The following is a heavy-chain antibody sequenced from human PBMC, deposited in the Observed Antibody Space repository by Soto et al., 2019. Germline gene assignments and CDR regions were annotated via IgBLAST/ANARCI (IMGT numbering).Heavy chain of an antibody. J-gene: IGHJ4*02. D-gene: IGHD2-8*01. Sequence: SETLSLTCAVYGGSFSGYYWSWIRQPPGKGLEWIGEINHSGSTNYNPSLKSRVTISVDTSKNQFSLKLSSVTAADTAVYYCARGRGSSVLMVYAHKGGFDYWGQGTLVTVSS. V-gene: IGHV4-34*01. CDR3: ARGRGSSVLMVYAHKGGFDY. CDR2: INHSGST. CDR1: GGSFSGYY.